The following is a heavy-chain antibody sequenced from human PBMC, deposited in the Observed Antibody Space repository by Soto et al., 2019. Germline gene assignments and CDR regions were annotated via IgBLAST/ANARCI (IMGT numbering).Heavy chain of an antibody. Sequence: GGSLRLSCAASGFTFNNYEMNWVRQAPGKGLEWVSYISSVGSTVNYADSVKGRFTISRDNAKSSLFLQMNSLRAEDTAVYYCAKEATNINNFDYWGQGTLVTVS. D-gene: IGHD1-26*01. V-gene: IGHV3-48*03. CDR3: AKEATNINNFDY. CDR2: ISSVGSTV. CDR1: GFTFNNYE. J-gene: IGHJ4*02.